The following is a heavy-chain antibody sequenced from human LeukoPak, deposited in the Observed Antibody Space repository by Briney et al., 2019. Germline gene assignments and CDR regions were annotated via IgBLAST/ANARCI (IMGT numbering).Heavy chain of an antibody. D-gene: IGHD6-6*01. J-gene: IGHJ3*02. CDR2: IYYSGSA. Sequence: SETLSLTCTVSGGSISRYYWSWIRQPPGKGLEWMGCIYYSGSANYNPSLKGGVSISVDTPKNQLSLKVSSVLAADTAAYYCAGASMRSDTFDIWGQGTVATVSA. CDR3: AGASMRSDTFDI. CDR1: GGSISRYY. V-gene: IGHV4-59*01.